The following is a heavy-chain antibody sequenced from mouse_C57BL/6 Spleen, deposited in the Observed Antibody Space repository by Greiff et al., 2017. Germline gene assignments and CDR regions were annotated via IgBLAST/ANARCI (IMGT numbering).Heavy chain of an antibody. Sequence: VQLQQPGAGLVRPGSSVKLSCKASGYTFTSYWMHWVKQRPIQGLEWIGNIDPSDSETHYNQKFKDKATFTVAKSSSTAYMQLSSLTSNDSAVYYCARVCGNYFDYWGQGTTLTVSS. D-gene: IGHD1-1*02. CDR3: ARVCGNYFDY. V-gene: IGHV1-52*01. CDR2: IDPSDSET. J-gene: IGHJ2*01. CDR1: GYTFTSYW.